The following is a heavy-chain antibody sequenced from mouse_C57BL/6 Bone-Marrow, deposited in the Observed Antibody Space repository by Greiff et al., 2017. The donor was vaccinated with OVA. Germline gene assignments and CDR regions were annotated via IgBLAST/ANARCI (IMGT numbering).Heavy chain of an antibody. D-gene: IGHD2-2*01. V-gene: IGHV5-4*01. CDR2: ISDGGSYT. CDR3: ARDEVGMVTTDYAMDD. CDR1: GFTFSSYA. Sequence: EVMLVESGGGLVKPGGSLKLSCAASGFTFSSYAMSWVRQTPEKRLEWVATISDGGSYTYSPDNVKGRFTISRDTAKNNLYLQMSHLKSEDTAMYYCARDEVGMVTTDYAMDDWGQGTSVTVSS. J-gene: IGHJ4*01.